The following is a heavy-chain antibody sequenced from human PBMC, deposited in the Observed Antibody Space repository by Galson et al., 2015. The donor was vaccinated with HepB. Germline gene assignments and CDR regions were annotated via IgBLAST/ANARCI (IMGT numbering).Heavy chain of an antibody. CDR2: IYSGGST. Sequence: SLRLSCAASGFTVSSNYMSWVRQAPGKGLEWVSVIYSGGSTYYADSVKGRFTISRDNSKNTLYLQMNSLRAEDTAVYYCARFWSGYDAFDIWGQGTMVTVSS. D-gene: IGHD3-3*01. CDR1: GFTVSSNY. V-gene: IGHV3-53*01. CDR3: ARFWSGYDAFDI. J-gene: IGHJ3*02.